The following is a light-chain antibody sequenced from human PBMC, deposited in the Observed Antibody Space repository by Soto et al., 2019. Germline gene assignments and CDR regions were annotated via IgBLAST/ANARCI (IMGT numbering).Light chain of an antibody. CDR1: SSDVGGYNF. CDR3: SSYADSNDLV. J-gene: IGLJ3*02. V-gene: IGLV2-8*01. Sequence: QSVLTQPPSASGSPGQSVTISCTGTSSDVGGYNFVSWYQHHPGKAPKLMIYEVSKRPSGVPDRFSGSKSGNTASLTVSGRQAEDEADYYCSSYADSNDLVFGGGTKLTVL. CDR2: EVS.